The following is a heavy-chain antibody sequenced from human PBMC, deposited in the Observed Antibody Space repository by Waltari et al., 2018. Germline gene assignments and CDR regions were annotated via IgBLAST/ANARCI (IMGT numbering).Heavy chain of an antibody. V-gene: IGHV4-39*07. D-gene: IGHD2-2*01. J-gene: IGHJ6*03. CDR3: ARSFYDQLPYYYYYYYMDV. CDR1: GGSISSSSYY. Sequence: QLQLQESGPGLVKPSETLSLTCTVSGGSISSSSYYWGWIRQPPGKGLEWIGSIYYSGRTYYNPSLKSRVTISVDTSKNQFSLKLSSVTAADTAVYYCARSFYDQLPYYYYYYYMDVWGKGTTVTISS. CDR2: IYYSGRT.